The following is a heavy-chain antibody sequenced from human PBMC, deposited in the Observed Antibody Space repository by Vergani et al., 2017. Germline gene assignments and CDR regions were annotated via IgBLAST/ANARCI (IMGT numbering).Heavy chain of an antibody. CDR1: GFTFSSYW. Sequence: EVQLVESGGGLVQPGGSLRLSCAASGFTFSSYWMSWVRQAPGKGLEWVANIKQDGSEKYYVDSVKGRFNISRDNAKTSLYLQMSSLRAVDRAVSYCAGDLARVVVIAIGAFDIWGQGTMVTVSS. D-gene: IGHD2-21*01. J-gene: IGHJ3*02. V-gene: IGHV3-7*01. CDR2: IKQDGSEK. CDR3: AGDLARVVVIAIGAFDI.